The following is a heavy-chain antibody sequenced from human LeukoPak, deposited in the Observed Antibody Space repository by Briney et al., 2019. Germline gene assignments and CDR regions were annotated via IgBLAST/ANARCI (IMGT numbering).Heavy chain of an antibody. CDR1: GFTFSSYE. V-gene: IGHV3-48*03. J-gene: IGHJ4*02. Sequence: GGSLRLSCAASGFTFSSYEMNWVRQAPGKGLEWVSYISSSGSTIYHADSVKGRFTISRDNATNSLFLQMNSLRAEDTAVYYCAGGLYYFDYSGQGTLVTVSS. CDR3: AGGLYYFDY. CDR2: ISSSGSTI. D-gene: IGHD3/OR15-3a*01.